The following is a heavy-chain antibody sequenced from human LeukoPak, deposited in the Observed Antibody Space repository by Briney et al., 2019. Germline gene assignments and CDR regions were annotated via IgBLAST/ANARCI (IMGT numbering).Heavy chain of an antibody. V-gene: IGHV3-23*05. Sequence: GGSLRLACAASGFTFSSYAMNWVRQAPGKGLEWVSTFKTKYHQVYYAESVRGRFTISTDNSRNTVFLQMNSLRADDTALYYCARSVPDYTRFDYWGQGALVTVSS. CDR2: FKTKYHQV. J-gene: IGHJ4*02. CDR3: ARSVPDYTRFDY. D-gene: IGHD4-11*01. CDR1: GFTFSSYA.